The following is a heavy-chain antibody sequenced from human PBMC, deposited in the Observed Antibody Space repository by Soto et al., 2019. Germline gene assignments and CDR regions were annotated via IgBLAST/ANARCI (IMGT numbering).Heavy chain of an antibody. CDR3: ARSPRTTVTNPGNYGMDV. Sequence: QVQLQESGPGLVKPSQTLSLTCTVSGGSISSGSYYWSWIRQHPGKGLEWIGYIYYSGSTYYNPSLKSRVTISVDTSKNQFSLKLSSVTAADTAVYYCARSPRTTVTNPGNYGMDVWGQGTTVTVSS. V-gene: IGHV4-31*03. J-gene: IGHJ6*02. CDR1: GGSISSGSYY. D-gene: IGHD4-17*01. CDR2: IYYSGST.